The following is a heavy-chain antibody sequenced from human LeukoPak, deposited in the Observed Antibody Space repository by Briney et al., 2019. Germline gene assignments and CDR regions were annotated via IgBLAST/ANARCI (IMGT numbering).Heavy chain of an antibody. CDR2: ISWNSGNI. Sequence: QPGGSLRLSCAASGFTFDDYAMHWVRQVPGKGPEWVSGISWNSGNIEYADSVKGRFTISRDNAKKSLFLQMNSLRAEDTALYYCARDPSYSSSSPYFDYWGQGVLVTVSS. CDR3: ARDPSYSSSSPYFDY. CDR1: GFTFDDYA. J-gene: IGHJ4*02. V-gene: IGHV3-9*01. D-gene: IGHD6-6*01.